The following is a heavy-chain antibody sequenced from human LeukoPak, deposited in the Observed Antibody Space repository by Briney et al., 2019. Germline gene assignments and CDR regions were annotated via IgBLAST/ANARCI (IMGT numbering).Heavy chain of an antibody. CDR2: IYHSGSI. CDR3: AGKYYYDSGGFYYVDY. Sequence: SETLSLTCTVSGYSISRGYFWGWIRQPPGKRLEWIGSIYHSGSIYYNPSLRSRVTISMDTSKNQFSLRLSSVTAADTAVYYCAGKYYYDSGGFYYVDYWGQGSLVTVSS. CDR1: GYSISRGYF. D-gene: IGHD3-22*01. V-gene: IGHV4-38-2*02. J-gene: IGHJ4*02.